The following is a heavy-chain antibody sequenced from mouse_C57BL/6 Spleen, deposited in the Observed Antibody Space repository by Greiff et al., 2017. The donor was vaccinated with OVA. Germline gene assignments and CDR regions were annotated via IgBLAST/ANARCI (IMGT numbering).Heavy chain of an antibody. D-gene: IGHD2-2*01. CDR3: AGGSTMVTTYFDY. CDR2: INPNNGGT. V-gene: IGHV1-26*01. CDR1: GYTFTDYY. Sequence: EVQLQQSGPELVKPGASVKISCKASGYTFTDYYMNWVKQSHGKSLEWIGDINPNNGGTSYNQKFKGKATLTVDKSSSTAYMELRSLTSEDSAVYYCAGGSTMVTTYFDYWGQGTTLTVSS. J-gene: IGHJ2*01.